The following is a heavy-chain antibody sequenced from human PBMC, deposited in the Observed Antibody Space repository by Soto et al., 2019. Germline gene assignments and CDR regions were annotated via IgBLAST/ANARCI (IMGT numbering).Heavy chain of an antibody. CDR2: IYYSGST. CDR3: ARAVNSYGYDYFDY. CDR1: GGSISSGGDY. Sequence: SETLSLICTVSGGSISSGGDYWSWIRQHPGKGLEWIGNIYYSGSTYYNPSLKSRVTISVDTSKNQFSLKLSSVTAADTAVYYCARAVNSYGYDYFDYWGQGALVTVSS. D-gene: IGHD5-18*01. V-gene: IGHV4-31*03. J-gene: IGHJ4*02.